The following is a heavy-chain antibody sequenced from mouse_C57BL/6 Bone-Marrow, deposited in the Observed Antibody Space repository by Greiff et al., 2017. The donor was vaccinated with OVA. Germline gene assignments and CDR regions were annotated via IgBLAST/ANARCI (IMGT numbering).Heavy chain of an antibody. CDR1: GFNIKDYY. Sequence: EVMLVESGAELVRPGASVKLSCTASGFNIKDYYMHWVKQRPEQGLEWIGRIDPEDGDTEYAPKFKGKATMTADTSSNTAYLQLSSLTSEDTAVYYCTCYYGSSLYYYAMDYWGQGTSVTVSS. CDR3: TCYYGSSLYYYAMDY. V-gene: IGHV14-1*01. CDR2: IDPEDGDT. D-gene: IGHD1-1*01. J-gene: IGHJ4*01.